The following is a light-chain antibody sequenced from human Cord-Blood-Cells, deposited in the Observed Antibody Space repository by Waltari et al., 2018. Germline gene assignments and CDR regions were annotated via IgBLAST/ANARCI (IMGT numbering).Light chain of an antibody. CDR1: SSDVGSYNL. J-gene: IGLJ1*01. V-gene: IGLV2-23*01. Sequence: QSALTQPASVSGSPGQSITISRTGTSSDVGSYNLVSWNQQHPGKAPKLMIYEGSKRPSGVSNRFSGSKSGNTASLTISGLQAEDEADYYCCSYAGSSSYVFGTGTKVTVL. CDR2: EGS. CDR3: CSYAGSSSYV.